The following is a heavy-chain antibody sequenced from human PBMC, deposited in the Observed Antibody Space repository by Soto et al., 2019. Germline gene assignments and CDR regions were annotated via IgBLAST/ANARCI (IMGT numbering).Heavy chain of an antibody. CDR2: IIPIFGTA. V-gene: IGHV1-69*01. D-gene: IGHD6-13*01. Sequence: QVQLVQSGAEVKKPGSSVKVSCKASGGTFSSYAISWVRQAPGQGLEWMGGIIPIFGTANYAQKFQGRVTITADESTSTAYMELSSLRSEDTAVYYCARTPLGSSWSPGSYYFDYWGQGTLVTVSS. J-gene: IGHJ4*02. CDR1: GGTFSSYA. CDR3: ARTPLGSSWSPGSYYFDY.